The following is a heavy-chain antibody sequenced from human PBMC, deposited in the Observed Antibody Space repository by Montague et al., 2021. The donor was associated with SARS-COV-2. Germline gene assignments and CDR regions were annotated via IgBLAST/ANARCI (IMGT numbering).Heavy chain of an antibody. Sequence: TLSLTCTVSGGSITTTSYYWGWIRQPAGKGLEWIGRIYPSGSTKYNPSLKSRVTMSVDTSKNQFSLKLSSVTAADTAVYYCARDHMTILFTVYYYGMDVWGQGTTVTVSS. D-gene: IGHD4/OR15-4a*01. CDR2: IYPSGST. CDR1: GGSITTTSYY. V-gene: IGHV4-61*02. J-gene: IGHJ6*02. CDR3: ARDHMTILFTVYYYGMDV.